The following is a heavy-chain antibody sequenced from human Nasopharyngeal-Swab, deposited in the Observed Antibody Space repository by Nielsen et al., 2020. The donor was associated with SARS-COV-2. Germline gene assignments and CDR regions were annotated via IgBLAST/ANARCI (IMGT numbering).Heavy chain of an antibody. D-gene: IGHD1-1*01. CDR2: ISGSGGSP. Sequence: GESLKISCAASGFTFSSHAISWVRQAPGKGLEWVPAISGSGGSPYYADSVKGRFTISRDNSKNTLYLQMNSLRAEDTAVYYCAKEEVSTTGTRDYYYYYMDVWGKGTTVTVSS. CDR3: AKEEVSTTGTRDYYYYYMDV. CDR1: GFTFSSHA. J-gene: IGHJ6*03. V-gene: IGHV3-23*01.